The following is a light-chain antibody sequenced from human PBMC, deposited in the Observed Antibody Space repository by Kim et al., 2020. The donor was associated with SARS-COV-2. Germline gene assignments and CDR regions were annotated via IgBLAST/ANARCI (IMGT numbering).Light chain of an antibody. CDR3: CSYAGSYGYV. J-gene: IGLJ1*01. Sequence: GHSVTISCTGTSSDVGGYNYVSWYQQHPGKAPKLMIYDVSKRPSGVPDRFSGSKSGNTASLTISGLQAEDEADYYCCSYAGSYGYVFGTGTKVTVL. CDR1: SSDVGGYNY. CDR2: DVS. V-gene: IGLV2-11*01.